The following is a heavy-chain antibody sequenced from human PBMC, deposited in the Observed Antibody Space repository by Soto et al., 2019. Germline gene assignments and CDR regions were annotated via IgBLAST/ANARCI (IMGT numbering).Heavy chain of an antibody. CDR3: AKDRGCSSWYCYFDY. CDR2: ISGSGGST. CDR1: GFSFSSYA. V-gene: IGHV3-23*01. Sequence: GGSLRLSCAASGFSFSSYAMSWVRQAQEKGLEWVSAISGSGGSTYYADSVKGRFTISRDNSKNTLYLQMNSLRAEDTAVYYCAKDRGCSSWYCYFDYWGQGTLVTVSS. D-gene: IGHD6-13*01. J-gene: IGHJ4*02.